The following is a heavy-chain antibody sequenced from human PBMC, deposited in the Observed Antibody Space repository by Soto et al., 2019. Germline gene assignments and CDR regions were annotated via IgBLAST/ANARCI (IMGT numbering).Heavy chain of an antibody. CDR3: AKGAFILRFLEWLAEDDYYMDV. J-gene: IGHJ6*03. Sequence: EVQLLESGGGLVQPGGSLRLSCAASGFTFSSYAMSWVRQAPGKGLEWVSAISGSGGSTYYADSVTGRFTISSDNSKNTLYLQMNSLRAEDTAVYYCAKGAFILRFLEWLAEDDYYMDVWGKGTTVTVSS. V-gene: IGHV3-23*01. CDR2: ISGSGGST. D-gene: IGHD3-3*01. CDR1: GFTFSSYA.